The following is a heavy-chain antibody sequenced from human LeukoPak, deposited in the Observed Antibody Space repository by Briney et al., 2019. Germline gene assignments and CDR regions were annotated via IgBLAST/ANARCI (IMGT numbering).Heavy chain of an antibody. Sequence: SQTLALTCTVSGGSISSGGYYWSWIRQHPGKGLEWIGYIYYGGSTYYNPSLKSRVTISVDTSKNQFSLKLSSVTAADTAVYYCARGLYCSGGSCYWGDAFDIWGQGTMVTVSS. J-gene: IGHJ3*02. CDR1: GGSISSGGYY. V-gene: IGHV4-31*03. CDR2: IYYGGST. CDR3: ARGLYCSGGSCYWGDAFDI. D-gene: IGHD2-15*01.